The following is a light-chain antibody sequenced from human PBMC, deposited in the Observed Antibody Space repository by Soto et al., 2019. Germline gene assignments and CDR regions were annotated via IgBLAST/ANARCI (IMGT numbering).Light chain of an antibody. CDR2: GAS. CDR3: HQYGSSPT. Sequence: EIVMTQSPDTLYVSPGEGATLSCRASQSVRTKLAWYQQKAGQAPRLLIYGASNRATGIRDRFSGSGSGTDFTLTISRLEPEDFAVYYCHQYGSSPTFGQGTKVDIK. V-gene: IGKV3-20*01. CDR1: QSVRTK. J-gene: IGKJ1*01.